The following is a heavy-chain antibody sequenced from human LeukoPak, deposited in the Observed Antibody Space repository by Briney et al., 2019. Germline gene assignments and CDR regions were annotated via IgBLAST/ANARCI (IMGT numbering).Heavy chain of an antibody. Sequence: GGSLKLSCAASGFTFSDSVIHWVRQASGKGLEWVGRIRGSANNYATAYAASVKGRFTISRDDSKNTAYLQMNSLKTEDTAVYYCARSVVTLYWYFDLWGRGTLVTVSS. CDR1: GFTFSDSV. CDR2: IRGSANNYAT. CDR3: ARSVVTLYWYFDL. V-gene: IGHV3-73*01. D-gene: IGHD4-23*01. J-gene: IGHJ2*01.